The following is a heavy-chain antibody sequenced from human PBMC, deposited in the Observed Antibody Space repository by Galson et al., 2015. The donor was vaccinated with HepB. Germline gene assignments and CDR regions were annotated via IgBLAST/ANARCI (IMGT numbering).Heavy chain of an antibody. V-gene: IGHV3-23*01. D-gene: IGHD5-18*01. J-gene: IGHJ3*02. CDR1: GFTFSSNA. CDR2: INAGGSST. CDR3: ARAALDTAMVIRDAFDI. Sequence: SLRLSCAASGFTFSSNAMSWVRQGPGKGLEWVSSINAGGSSTWYADSMKGRFTISRDNSRKTLYLQMNSLRAEDTAVYYCARAALDTAMVIRDAFDIWGQGTMVTVSS.